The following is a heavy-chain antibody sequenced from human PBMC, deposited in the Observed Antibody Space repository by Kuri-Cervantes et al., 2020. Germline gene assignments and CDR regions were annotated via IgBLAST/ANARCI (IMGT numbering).Heavy chain of an antibody. J-gene: IGHJ5*02. D-gene: IGHD1-26*01. CDR1: GFTFSSYW. CDR3: AREASSHRWELSWFDP. Sequence: GESLKISCAASGFTFSSYWMSWVRQAPGKGLEWVANIKQDGSEKYYVDSVKGRFTISRDNAKNSLYLQMNSLRAEDTAVYYCAREASSHRWELSWFDPWGQGTLVTVSS. V-gene: IGHV3-7*01. CDR2: IKQDGSEK.